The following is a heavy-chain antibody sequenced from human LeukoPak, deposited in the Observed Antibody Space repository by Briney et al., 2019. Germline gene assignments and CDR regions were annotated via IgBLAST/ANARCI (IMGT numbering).Heavy chain of an antibody. J-gene: IGHJ5*02. V-gene: IGHV3-30-3*01. CDR3: ARDYRIAVAGTGLDP. D-gene: IGHD6-19*01. CDR2: ISYDGSNK. CDR1: GFTFSSYA. Sequence: GGSLRLSCTASGFTFSSYAMHWVRQAPGKGLEWVAVISYDGSNKYYADSVKGRFTISRVNSKNTLYLQMNSLRAEDTAVYYCARDYRIAVAGTGLDPWGQGTLVTVSS.